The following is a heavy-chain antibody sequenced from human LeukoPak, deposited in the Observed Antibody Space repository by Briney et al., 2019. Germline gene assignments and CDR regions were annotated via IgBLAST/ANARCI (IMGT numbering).Heavy chain of an antibody. CDR2: INSDGSST. D-gene: IGHD6-25*01. CDR1: GLTFSSNW. J-gene: IGHJ4*02. Sequence: GGSLRLSCATSGLTFSSNWTHWVRQAPGKGLVWVSRINSDGSSTIYADSVKGRFTISRDNAKNTLYLQMNSLRAEDTAVYYCSTQRGGSPGDYWGQGALVTVSS. V-gene: IGHV3-74*01. CDR3: STQRGGSPGDY.